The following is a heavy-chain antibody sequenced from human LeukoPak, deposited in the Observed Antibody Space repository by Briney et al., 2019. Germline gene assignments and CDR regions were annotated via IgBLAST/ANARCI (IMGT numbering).Heavy chain of an antibody. V-gene: IGHV3-23*01. J-gene: IGHJ4*02. CDR2: VSGSGGST. Sequence: GGSLRLSCAASGFTFSSYAMSWVRQAPGKGLEWVSAVSGSGGSTYYADSVKGRFTISRDNSKNTLYLQMNSLRAEDTAVYYCAKSSGLLPYYFDYWGQGTLVTVSS. D-gene: IGHD2-15*01. CDR1: GFTFSSYA. CDR3: AKSSGLLPYYFDY.